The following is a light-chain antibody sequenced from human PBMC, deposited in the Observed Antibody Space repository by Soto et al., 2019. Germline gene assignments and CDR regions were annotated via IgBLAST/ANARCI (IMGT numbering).Light chain of an antibody. CDR1: SSDVGGYNY. Sequence: QSALTQPRSVSGSPGQSVTISCTGSSSDVGGYNYVSWYQHHPGKAPKLMIYDVSRRPSGVPDRFSGSKSGNTASLTISGLQAEAEADYYCCSNAGSYTWVFGGGTKLTVL. J-gene: IGLJ2*01. CDR2: DVS. V-gene: IGLV2-11*01. CDR3: CSNAGSYTWV.